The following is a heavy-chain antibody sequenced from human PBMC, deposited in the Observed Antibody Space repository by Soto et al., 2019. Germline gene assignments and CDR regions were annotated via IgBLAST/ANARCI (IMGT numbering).Heavy chain of an antibody. V-gene: IGHV3-23*01. CDR1: GFTFSIYA. CDR2: MSRTGDNT. Sequence: GGSLRLSCAASGFTFSIYAMTWVRQSPGKGLEWVSAMSRTGDNTYYADSVKGRFTISRDNSKNTLYLQMNSLRAEDTAIYYSAKDQSNSNPLYYFDFWGRGTRVTVSS. J-gene: IGHJ4*02. CDR3: AKDQSNSNPLYYFDF. D-gene: IGHD3-22*01.